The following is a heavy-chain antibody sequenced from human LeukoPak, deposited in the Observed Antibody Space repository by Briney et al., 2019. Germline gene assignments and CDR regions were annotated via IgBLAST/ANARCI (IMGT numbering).Heavy chain of an antibody. CDR3: ARDISPNYYGSGELDY. J-gene: IGHJ4*02. Sequence: PGGSLRLSCAASGFTFSSYSMNWVRQAPGKGLEWVSSISSSSSYIYYADSVKGRFTISRDNAKNSLYLQMNSLRAEDTAVYYCARDISPNYYGSGELDYWGQGTLVTVSS. D-gene: IGHD3-10*01. V-gene: IGHV3-21*01. CDR2: ISSSSSYI. CDR1: GFTFSSYS.